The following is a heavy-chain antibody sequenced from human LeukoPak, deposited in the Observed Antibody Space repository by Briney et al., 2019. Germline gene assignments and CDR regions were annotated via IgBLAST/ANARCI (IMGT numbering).Heavy chain of an antibody. J-gene: IGHJ4*02. Sequence: TSETLSLTCAVSGGSFTGYHWNWIRQSPGKGLEWIGEINHSGNTNYNPSFKSRVTISVDTSKNQFSLRLRSVTAADTAVYYCARDPTTVVTVPYYFDDWGQGTLVTVSS. D-gene: IGHD4-23*01. V-gene: IGHV4-34*01. CDR1: GGSFTGYH. CDR2: INHSGNT. CDR3: ARDPTTVVTVPYYFDD.